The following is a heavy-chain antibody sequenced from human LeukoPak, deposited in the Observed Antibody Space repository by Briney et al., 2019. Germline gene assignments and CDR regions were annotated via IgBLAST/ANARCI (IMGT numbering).Heavy chain of an antibody. D-gene: IGHD3-10*01. CDR2: IYYSGST. CDR1: GGSISSYY. CDR3: ARDYFGLLWFGD. Sequence: SETLSLTCTVSGGSISSYYWSWIRQPPGKGLEWIGYIYYSGSTYYNPSLKSRVTISVDTSKNQFSLKLSSVTAADTAVYYRARDYFGLLWFGDWGQGTLVTVSP. J-gene: IGHJ4*02. V-gene: IGHV4-59*12.